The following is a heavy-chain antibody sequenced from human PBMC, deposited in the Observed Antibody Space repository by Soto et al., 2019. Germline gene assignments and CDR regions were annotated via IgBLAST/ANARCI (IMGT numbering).Heavy chain of an antibody. Sequence: GGSLRLSCRVSGFTFNNSGMHWVRQAPGKGLEWMAVISYDGSDKYYADSVKGRVVISRDNSKNTLNLEMNSLRAEDTAIYYCVKDRVPGAYGNYYGMDVWGQGTTVTVSS. CDR2: ISYDGSDK. J-gene: IGHJ6*02. D-gene: IGHD5-12*01. CDR1: GFTFNNSG. V-gene: IGHV3-30*18. CDR3: VKDRVPGAYGNYYGMDV.